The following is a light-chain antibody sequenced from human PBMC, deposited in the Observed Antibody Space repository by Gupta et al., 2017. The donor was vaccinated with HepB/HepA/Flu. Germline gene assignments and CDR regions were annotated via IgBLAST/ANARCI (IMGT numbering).Light chain of an antibody. J-gene: IGKJ1*01. V-gene: IGKV1-17*01. Sequence: IQMTQSPSSLSASVGDRVTITCRASQDIRNNLGWYQQKPGTVPKCLIYAAFTLQTGVPSRFSGSKXGTXFTLTIXSLQLEDFATYFCRQYNNFPWTFGXGTKVEIK. CDR3: RQYNNFPWT. CDR2: AAF. CDR1: QDIRNN.